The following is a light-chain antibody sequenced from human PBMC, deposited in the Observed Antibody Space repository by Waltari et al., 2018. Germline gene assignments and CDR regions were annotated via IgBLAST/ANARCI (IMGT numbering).Light chain of an antibody. CDR3: QTWGTGTVV. CDR1: SGHVNYA. Sequence: QLLVTQAPSASASLGAAVKLTCTLSSGHVNYAIAWHQQQPQKGPRFLMKVKSDGTHNKGDGIPDRFSGSHSGAERYLTISSLQSEDGADYYCQTWGTGTVVFGGGTKLTVL. J-gene: IGLJ2*01. CDR2: VKSDGTH. V-gene: IGLV4-69*01.